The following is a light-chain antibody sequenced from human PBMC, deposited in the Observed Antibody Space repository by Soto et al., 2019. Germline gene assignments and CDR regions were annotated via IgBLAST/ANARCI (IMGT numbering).Light chain of an antibody. Sequence: EIVMTQSPATLSVSPGERATLSCRASQSVSNNLAWYQQKPGQAPRLLIYGASTRATGIPARFSGSGSGTEFTLTNSSLQSEDFAVYYCQQYNNWTGTFGGGTKVEIK. CDR3: QQYNNWTGT. CDR2: GAS. CDR1: QSVSNN. J-gene: IGKJ4*01. V-gene: IGKV3-15*01.